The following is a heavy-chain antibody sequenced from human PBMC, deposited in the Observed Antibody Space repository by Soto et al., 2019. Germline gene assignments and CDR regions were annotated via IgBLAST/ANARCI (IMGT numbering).Heavy chain of an antibody. J-gene: IGHJ6*02. CDR3: VRRSSVRGQKVYGMDV. V-gene: IGHV5-10-1*01. Sequence: GESLKISCKGSGYSFTSYWISWVRQMPGKGLEWMGRIDPSDSYTNYSPSFQGHVTISADKSISTAYLQWSSLKASDTAMYYCVRRSSVRGQKVYGMDVWGQGTTVTVS. D-gene: IGHD3-10*01. CDR2: IDPSDSYT. CDR1: GYSFTSYW.